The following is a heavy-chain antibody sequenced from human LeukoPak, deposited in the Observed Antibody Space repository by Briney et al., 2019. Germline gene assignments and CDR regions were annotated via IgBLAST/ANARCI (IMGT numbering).Heavy chain of an antibody. V-gene: IGHV3-23*01. CDR2: ISGSGGST. CDR1: GFTFSSYA. CDR3: AKRGANTVITSYFDC. Sequence: QPGGSLRLSCAASGFTFSSYAMSWVRQAPGKGLEWVSAISGSGGSTYYADSVKGRFTISRDNSKNTVYLQMNSLRGDDTAVYYCAKRGANTVITSYFDCWGRGNLVTVSS. J-gene: IGHJ4*02. D-gene: IGHD4-11*01.